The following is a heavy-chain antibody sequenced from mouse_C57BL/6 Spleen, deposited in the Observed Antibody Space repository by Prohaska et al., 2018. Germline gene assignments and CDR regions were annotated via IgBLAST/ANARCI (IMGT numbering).Heavy chain of an antibody. CDR3: ARSGCITTVVATRYYCDY. CDR1: GYTFTDYY. V-gene: IGHV1-75*01. Sequence: QVQLQQSGPELVKPGASVKISCKASGYTFTDYYINWVKQSPGQGLEWIGWIFPGSGSTYYNEKFKGKATLTVDKSSSTAYMWRSSLTSEESAVYFCARSGCITTVVATRYYCDYWGQGTTLTVSS. CDR2: IFPGSGST. D-gene: IGHD1-1*01. J-gene: IGHJ2*01.